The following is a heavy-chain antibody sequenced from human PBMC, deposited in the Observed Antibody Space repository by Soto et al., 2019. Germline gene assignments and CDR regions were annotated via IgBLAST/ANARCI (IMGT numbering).Heavy chain of an antibody. J-gene: IGHJ5*02. CDR2: IIPIFGTA. V-gene: IGHV1-69*13. CDR1: GGTFSSYA. Sequence: SPGKAACKASGGTFSSYAISWVRQAPGQGLEWMGGIIPIFGTANYAQKFQGRVTITADESTSTAYMELSSLRSEDTAVYYCARGGLIPGPWGQGTLVNVSS. CDR3: ARGGLIPGP. D-gene: IGHD3-16*01.